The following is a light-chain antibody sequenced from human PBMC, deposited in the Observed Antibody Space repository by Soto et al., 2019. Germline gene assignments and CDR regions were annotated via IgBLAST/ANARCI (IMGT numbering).Light chain of an antibody. V-gene: IGKV3-15*01. CDR1: QTVSNI. J-gene: IGKJ5*01. CDR3: QQYNNWPPN. Sequence: EILLTQSPGTLSLSPGDRATLSCRASQTVSNIYLVWYQQRPGQAPTLLLYGASTRATGVPARFSGSGSGTEFTLTISSLQSEDNAVYYCQQYNNWPPNFGQGTRRENK. CDR2: GAS.